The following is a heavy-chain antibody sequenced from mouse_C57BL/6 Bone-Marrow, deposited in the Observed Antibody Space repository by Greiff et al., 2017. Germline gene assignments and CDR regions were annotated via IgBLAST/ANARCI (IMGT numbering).Heavy chain of an antibody. CDR3: AGIYYCYFDY. CDR2: IYPGSGST. V-gene: IGHV1-55*01. Sequence: QVQLQQSGAELVKPGASVKMSCKASGYTFTSYWITWVKQRPGQGLEWIGDIYPGSGSTNYNEKFKSKATLTVDTSSSKAYMQLSSLTSEDSAVYYCAGIYYCYFDYWGQGTTLTVSS. J-gene: IGHJ2*01. CDR1: GYTFTSYW. D-gene: IGHD1-1*01.